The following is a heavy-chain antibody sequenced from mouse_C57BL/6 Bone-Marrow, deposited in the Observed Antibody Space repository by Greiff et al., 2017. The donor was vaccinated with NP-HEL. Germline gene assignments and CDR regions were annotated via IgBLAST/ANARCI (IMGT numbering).Heavy chain of an antibody. V-gene: IGHV1-55*01. D-gene: IGHD1-1*01. CDR2: IYPGSGST. J-gene: IGHJ4*01. CDR1: GYTFTSYW. CDR3: ARHEYYGSSYDAMDY. Sequence: QVHVKQPGAELVKPGASVKMSCKASGYTFTSYWITWVKQRPGQGLEWIGDIYPGSGSTNYNEKFKSKATLTVDTSSSTAYMQLSSLTSEDSAVYYCARHEYYGSSYDAMDYWGQGTSVTVSS.